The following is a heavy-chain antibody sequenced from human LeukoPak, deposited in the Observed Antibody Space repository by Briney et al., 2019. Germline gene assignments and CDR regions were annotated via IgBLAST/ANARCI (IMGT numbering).Heavy chain of an antibody. Sequence: SETLSLTCTVSGGSISSSSYYWGWIRQPPGKGLEWIGSIYYSGSTYYNPSLKSRVTISVDTSKNQFSLKLSSMTAADTAVYYCARVGASGGSHYYFDYWGQGTLVTVSS. D-gene: IGHD2-15*01. CDR3: ARVGASGGSHYYFDY. CDR2: IYYSGST. CDR1: GGSISSSSYY. V-gene: IGHV4-39*07. J-gene: IGHJ4*02.